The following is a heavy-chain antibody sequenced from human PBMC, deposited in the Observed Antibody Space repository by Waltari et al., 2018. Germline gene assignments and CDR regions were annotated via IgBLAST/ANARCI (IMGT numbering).Heavy chain of an antibody. D-gene: IGHD6-19*01. CDR2: ISPVRGKA. CDR1: GGTFSSYT. CDR3: AGGGARRSGWSRDDAFDI. Sequence: QVQLVQSGAEVKKPGSSVKVSCKASGGTFSSYTISWVRQAPGQGLEWMGRISPVRGKANYEQKFQGRVTITADKSTSTAYMELGSLRSEDTAVYYCAGGGARRSGWSRDDAFDIWGQGTMVTVSS. J-gene: IGHJ3*02. V-gene: IGHV1-69*08.